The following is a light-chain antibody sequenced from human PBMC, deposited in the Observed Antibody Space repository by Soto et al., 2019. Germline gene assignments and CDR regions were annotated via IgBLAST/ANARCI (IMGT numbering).Light chain of an antibody. CDR3: MQALQTPWT. CDR1: QSLLHSNGYNY. CDR2: LGS. Sequence: DIVMTQSPLSLPVTPGEPASISCRSSQSLLHSNGYNYLDWYLQKPGQSPQLLIYLGSNRASGVPDRFSGSGSGTDFTLKIIRVEAEDVGVYYRMQALQTPWTFGQGTKVEIK. J-gene: IGKJ1*01. V-gene: IGKV2-28*01.